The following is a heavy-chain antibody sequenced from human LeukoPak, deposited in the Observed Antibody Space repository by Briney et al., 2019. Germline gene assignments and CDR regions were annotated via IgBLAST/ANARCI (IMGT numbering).Heavy chain of an antibody. D-gene: IGHD4-17*01. V-gene: IGHV4-59*01. Sequence: SETLSLACTVSGGYIRSYYWTWIRQPPGKGLEWIGYISYIGSTNYNPSLKSRVTISIDTSKNQFSLKLSSVTAADTAVYYCARDLVTVTKGFDIWGQGTMVSVSS. CDR2: ISYIGST. J-gene: IGHJ3*02. CDR1: GGYIRSYY. CDR3: ARDLVTVTKGFDI.